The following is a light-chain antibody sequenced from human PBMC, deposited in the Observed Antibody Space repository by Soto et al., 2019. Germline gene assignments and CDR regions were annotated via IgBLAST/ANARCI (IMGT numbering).Light chain of an antibody. J-gene: IGKJ1*01. CDR1: QSVRSSY. CDR2: GVS. CDR3: QQYGTSPRT. V-gene: IGKV3-20*01. Sequence: EIVLTQSPGTLSLSPGERATLSCRASQSVRSSYLAWYQQKLGQAPRLLIYGVSNRATGIPDRFSGSGCGTDFSITISRLESEDFAVYYCQQYGTSPRTFGQGTKVEIK.